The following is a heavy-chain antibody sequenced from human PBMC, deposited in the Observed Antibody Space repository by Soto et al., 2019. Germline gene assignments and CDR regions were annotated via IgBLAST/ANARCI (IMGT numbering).Heavy chain of an antibody. CDR3: ARRDRGVAIYSYMEV. Sequence: PGGSLRLSCAASGFTFSDYGMSWVRQAPGKGLEWVSVISAGGGSTFYADSVKGRFTISRDNSKNTLYLQMNSLRAEDTAVYYCARRDRGVAIYSYMEVWGKGTTVTVSS. J-gene: IGHJ6*03. CDR2: ISAGGGST. CDR1: GFTFSDYG. D-gene: IGHD3-10*01. V-gene: IGHV3-23*01.